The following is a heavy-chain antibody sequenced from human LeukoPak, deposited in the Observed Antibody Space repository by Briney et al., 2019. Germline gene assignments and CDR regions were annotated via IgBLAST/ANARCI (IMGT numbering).Heavy chain of an antibody. D-gene: IGHD3-22*01. CDR3: AKYPYDSSGYFDY. J-gene: IGHJ4*02. V-gene: IGHV3-21*01. Sequence: PGGSLRLSCTASGFTFSSYSMNWFRQVPGKGLEWVSSISSNSSYIYYADSVKGRFTMSRDNAKNSLYLQMNSLRAEDTAVYYCAKYPYDSSGYFDYWGQGTLVTVSS. CDR1: GFTFSSYS. CDR2: ISSNSSYI.